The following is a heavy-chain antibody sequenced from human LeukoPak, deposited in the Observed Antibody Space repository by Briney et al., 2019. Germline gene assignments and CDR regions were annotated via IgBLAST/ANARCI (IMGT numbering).Heavy chain of an antibody. D-gene: IGHD5-24*01. CDR1: GESFNTYY. J-gene: IGHJ4*02. CDR2: INRSGSI. CDR3: TATPYRDGPLNY. Sequence: NPSETLSLTCGVYGESFNTYYWTWIRQPPGKGLEWIGEINRSGSINYNPSLKSRVTMSVDTSKNQLSLTLTSVTAADTAVYYCTATPYRDGPLNYWGQGTLVTVSS. V-gene: IGHV4-34*01.